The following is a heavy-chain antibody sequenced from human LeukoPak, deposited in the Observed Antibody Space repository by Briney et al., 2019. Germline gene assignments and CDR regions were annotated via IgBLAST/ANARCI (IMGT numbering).Heavy chain of an antibody. CDR2: IYTSGST. D-gene: IGHD5-18*01. Sequence: PSETLSLTCTVSGGSISSYYWSWIRQPAGKGLEWIGRIYTSGSTNYNPSLKSRVTMSVDTSKNQFSLKLSSVTAADTAVYYCARGEFTAMVIPEGGSFDYWGQGTLVTVSS. J-gene: IGHJ4*02. CDR3: ARGEFTAMVIPEGGSFDY. CDR1: GGSISSYY. V-gene: IGHV4-4*07.